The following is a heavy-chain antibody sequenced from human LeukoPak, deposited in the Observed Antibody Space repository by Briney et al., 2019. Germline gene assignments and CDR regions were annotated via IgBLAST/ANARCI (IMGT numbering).Heavy chain of an antibody. CDR2: ISVYNGNT. V-gene: IGHV1-18*01. Sequence: RWASVKVSCKASGYTFTNFGISWVRQAPGQGLEWMGWISVYNGNTNFAQKLQGRVTMTTDTSTTTAYMELRNLRSDDTAVYYCARERFLAVAGSWGQGTLVTVSS. J-gene: IGHJ4*02. CDR1: GYTFTNFG. CDR3: ARERFLAVAGS. D-gene: IGHD6-19*01.